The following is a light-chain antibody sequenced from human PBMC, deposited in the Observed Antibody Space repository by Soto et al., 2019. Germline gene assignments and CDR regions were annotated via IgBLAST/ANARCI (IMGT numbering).Light chain of an antibody. CDR3: QQYNNWPPIT. CDR2: GAS. CDR1: QSVSSN. J-gene: IGKJ5*01. V-gene: IGKV3-15*01. Sequence: EMVMTKSPATLSVSQGERATLSCRASQSVSSNLAWYQQKPGQAPRLLIYGASTRATGIPARFSGSGSGTEFTLTISSLQSEDFAVYYCQQYNNWPPITFGQGTRLEIK.